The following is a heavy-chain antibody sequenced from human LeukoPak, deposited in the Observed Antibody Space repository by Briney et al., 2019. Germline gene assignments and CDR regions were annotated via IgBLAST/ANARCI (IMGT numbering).Heavy chain of an antibody. CDR2: IRYDGSNK. J-gene: IGHJ4*02. Sequence: QTGGSLRLSCAASGFTFSSYGMHWVRQAPGKGLEWVAFIRYDGSNKYYADSVKGRFTISGDNSKDTLYLQMNSLRAEDTAVYYCAKDRITMVRGVIVQTHDYWGQGTLVTVSS. V-gene: IGHV3-30*02. CDR3: AKDRITMVRGVIVQTHDY. CDR1: GFTFSSYG. D-gene: IGHD3-10*01.